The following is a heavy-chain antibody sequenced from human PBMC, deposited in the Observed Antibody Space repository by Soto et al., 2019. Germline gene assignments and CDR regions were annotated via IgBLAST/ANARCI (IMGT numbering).Heavy chain of an antibody. D-gene: IGHD2-15*01. CDR1: GLSFSKYA. J-gene: IGHJ5*02. V-gene: IGHV3-23*01. CDR2: IIGSGVST. CDR3: AKSKSVVVPATLDL. Sequence: WGSLRLARGAAGLSFSKYAMILVRQAPGKGLEWVSYIIGSGVSTYYADSVKGRFTISRDNSRNTLYLQMDSLRAEDTAVYYCAKSKSVVVPATLDLWGQGALVTVS.